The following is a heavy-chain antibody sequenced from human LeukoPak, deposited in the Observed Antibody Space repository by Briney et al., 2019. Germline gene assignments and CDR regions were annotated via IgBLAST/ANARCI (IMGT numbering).Heavy chain of an antibody. CDR3: AKSDYYDSSGYYYGSDD. CDR2: ISGSGGST. J-gene: IGHJ4*02. Sequence: GSLSLSCAASGFTFSRYAMTWVRPAPGKGLGWVAGISGSGGSTYYADSVKGRVTISRDNSKNTLYVQMNSQRVEDTAVYYCAKSDYYDSSGYYYGSDDWGQGTLVTVSS. CDR1: GFTFSRYA. V-gene: IGHV3-23*01. D-gene: IGHD3-22*01.